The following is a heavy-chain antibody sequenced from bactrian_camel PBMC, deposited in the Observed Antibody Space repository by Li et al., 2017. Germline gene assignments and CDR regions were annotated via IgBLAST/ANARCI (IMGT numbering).Heavy chain of an antibody. D-gene: IGHD2*01. CDR1: DFTFSSDY. CDR2: IAGGDGST. V-gene: IGHV3S1*01. Sequence: HVQLVESGGGLAQPGGSLRLSCGTSDFTFSSDYMTWVRQAPGKEREGVAAIAGGDGSTYYADSVKGRFTISRDNAKNALYLQLDKLSTEDTAMYYCARDPAGAGYYGRGTQVTVS. J-gene: IGHJ4*01.